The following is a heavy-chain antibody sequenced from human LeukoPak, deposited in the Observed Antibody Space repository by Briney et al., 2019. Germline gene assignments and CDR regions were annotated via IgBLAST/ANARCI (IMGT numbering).Heavy chain of an antibody. CDR2: TYYRSKWYN. CDR3: AREEGYYDSSGYYPFDY. J-gene: IGHJ4*02. V-gene: IGHV6-1*01. CDR1: GDSVSSNSAA. D-gene: IGHD3-22*01. Sequence: SQTLSLTCAISGDSVSSNSAAWNWIRQSPSRGLEWLGRTYYRSKWYNDYAVSVKSQITINPDTSKNQFSLQLNSVTPEDTAVYYCAREEGYYDSSGYYPFDYWGQGTLVTVSS.